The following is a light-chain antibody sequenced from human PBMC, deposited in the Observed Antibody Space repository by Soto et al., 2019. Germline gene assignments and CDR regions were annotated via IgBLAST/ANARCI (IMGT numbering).Light chain of an antibody. Sequence: GDRVTITCRASQNINNWFAWYKQRPGKAPKLLIYKASSLEHGVPSRFSGSGSGTDFTLTISSLQPEDLASYYRQQYDHYPITFGQGTRLEI. CDR1: QNINNW. V-gene: IGKV1-5*03. CDR2: KAS. CDR3: QQYDHYPIT. J-gene: IGKJ5*01.